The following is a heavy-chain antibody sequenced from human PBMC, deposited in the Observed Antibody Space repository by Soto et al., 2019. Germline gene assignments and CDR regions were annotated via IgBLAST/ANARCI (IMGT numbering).Heavy chain of an antibody. CDR2: ISYDGSNK. CDR1: GFTFSSYA. CDR3: ARGRGRPGYYFDY. V-gene: IGHV3-30-3*01. Sequence: QVQLVESGGGVVQPGRSLRLSCAASGFTFSSYAMHWVRQAPGKGLEWVAVISYDGSNKYYADSVKGRFTISRDNSKNTLYLQMNSLRAEDTAVYYCARGRGRPGYYFDYWGQGTLVTVSS. J-gene: IGHJ4*02.